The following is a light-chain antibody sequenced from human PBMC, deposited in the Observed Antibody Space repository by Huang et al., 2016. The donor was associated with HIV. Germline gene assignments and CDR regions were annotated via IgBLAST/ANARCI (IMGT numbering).Light chain of an antibody. CDR1: QSVSSN. CDR2: GAS. CDR3: QQYNNWPLT. J-gene: IGKJ4*01. Sequence: EIVMTQSPATLSVSPGARATLSCRASQSVSSNLVWYQQKPGQDPRLLIYGASTRATGVPARFSGSGSRTEFTLTISRLQSEDFAVYYCQQYNNWPLTFGGGTKVEIK. V-gene: IGKV3-15*01.